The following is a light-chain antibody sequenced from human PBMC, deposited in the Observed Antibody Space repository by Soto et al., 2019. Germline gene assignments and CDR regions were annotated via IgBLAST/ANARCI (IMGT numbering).Light chain of an antibody. J-gene: IGKJ3*01. CDR1: QSISSTS. CDR3: QHYDGSLLT. V-gene: IGKV3-20*01. CDR2: SAS. Sequence: EIVLTQSPGTLSLSPGERATLSCRASQSISSTSLAWYQQKPGQAPRLLIHSASSRASGIPARFSGSGSGTDFSLTISRLEPEDFAVYYCQHYDGSLLTFGPGTKVDIK.